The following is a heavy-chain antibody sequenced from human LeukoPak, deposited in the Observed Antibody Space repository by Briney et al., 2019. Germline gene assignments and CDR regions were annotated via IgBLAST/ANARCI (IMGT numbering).Heavy chain of an antibody. CDR3: AKKEGQAFDI. V-gene: IGHV3-23*01. J-gene: IGHJ3*02. Sequence: GGSLRLSCAASKFIFSSYAMNWVRQAPGKGLEWVSSISGSGGSTYYADSVKGRFTISRDNSKKTLFLQMNSLRAEDTAIYYCAKKEGQAFDIWGQGTMVTVSS. CDR2: ISGSGGST. CDR1: KFIFSSYA.